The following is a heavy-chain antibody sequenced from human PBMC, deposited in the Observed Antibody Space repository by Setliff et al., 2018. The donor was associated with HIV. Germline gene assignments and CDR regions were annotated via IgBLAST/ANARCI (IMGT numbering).Heavy chain of an antibody. D-gene: IGHD6-13*01. CDR1: GSSISSNYY. CDR3: ARIGSGWSVGWFDP. J-gene: IGHJ5*02. CDR2: IDASANA. Sequence: SETLSLTCTVSGSSISSNYYWAWIRQAPGKGLEWIGCIDASANAYYIPSLKSRATISIDTSKNQLSLKLRSVTAADTAVYYCARIGSGWSVGWFDPWGQGTLVTVS. V-gene: IGHV4-38-2*02.